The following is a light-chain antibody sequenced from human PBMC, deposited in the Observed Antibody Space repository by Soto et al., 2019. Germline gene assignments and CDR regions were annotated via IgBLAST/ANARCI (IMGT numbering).Light chain of an antibody. CDR2: RNN. J-gene: IGLJ3*02. Sequence: QSVLTQPPSASGTPGQRVTISCSGSSSNIGSHFVYWYQQLPGTAPKLLIYRNNQRPSGVPDRFSGSKSGTSASLAISGLRSEDEADYYCAAWDDSLSGWVFGGGTKLTV. CDR3: AAWDDSLSGWV. V-gene: IGLV1-47*01. CDR1: SSNIGSHF.